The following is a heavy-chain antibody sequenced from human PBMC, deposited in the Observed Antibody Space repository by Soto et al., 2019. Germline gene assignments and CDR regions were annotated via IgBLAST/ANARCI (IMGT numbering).Heavy chain of an antibody. V-gene: IGHV4-4*07. J-gene: IGHJ5*02. CDR3: VRDGTKTLRDWFDP. D-gene: IGHD1-1*01. CDR1: GASISGYY. Sequence: XGTLSLTCTVSGASISGYYWSWIRKSAGKGLEWIGRIYATGTTDYNPSLKSRVMMSVDTSKKQFSLKLRSVTAADTAVYYCVRDGTKTLRDWFDPWGQGISVTVSS. CDR2: IYATGTT.